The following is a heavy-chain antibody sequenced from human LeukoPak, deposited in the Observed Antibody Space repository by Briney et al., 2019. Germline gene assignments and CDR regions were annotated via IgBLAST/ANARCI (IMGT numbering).Heavy chain of an antibody. J-gene: IGHJ4*02. CDR3: ARRQLEPPRDYFDY. CDR2: IIPIFGTA. V-gene: IGHV1-69*05. CDR1: GGTFSSYA. D-gene: IGHD1-1*01. Sequence: SVKVSCEASGGTFSSYAISWVRQAPGQGLEWMGGIIPIFGTANYAQKFQGRVTITTDESTSTAYMELSSLRSEDTAVYYCARRQLEPPRDYFDYWGQGTLVTVSS.